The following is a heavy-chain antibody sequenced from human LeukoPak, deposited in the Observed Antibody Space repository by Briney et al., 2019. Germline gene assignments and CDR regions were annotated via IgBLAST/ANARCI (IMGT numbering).Heavy chain of an antibody. CDR1: GFTFSSYA. D-gene: IGHD2-2*01. J-gene: IGHJ5*02. Sequence: GGSLRLSCAASGFTFSSYAMSWVRQAPGKGLEWVSAISGSGGSTYYADSVKGRFTISRDNSKNTLYLQMNSLRAEDTAVSYCATGGQCSSTSSYDNWFDPWGQRTLVTVSS. CDR3: ATGGQCSSTSSYDNWFDP. V-gene: IGHV3-23*01. CDR2: ISGSGGST.